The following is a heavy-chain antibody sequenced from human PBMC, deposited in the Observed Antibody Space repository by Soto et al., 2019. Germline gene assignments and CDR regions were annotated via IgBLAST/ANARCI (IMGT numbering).Heavy chain of an antibody. J-gene: IGHJ2*01. V-gene: IGHV1-69*01. Sequence: QVQLVQSGAEVKKPGSSVKVSCKASGGTFSSYAISWVRQAPGQGLERMGGIIPIFGTANYAQKFQGRVTITADESTSTAYMELSSLRSEDTAVYYCAMVVAARSHYWYFDLWGRGTLVTVSS. D-gene: IGHD2-15*01. CDR1: GGTFSSYA. CDR3: AMVVAARSHYWYFDL. CDR2: IIPIFGTA.